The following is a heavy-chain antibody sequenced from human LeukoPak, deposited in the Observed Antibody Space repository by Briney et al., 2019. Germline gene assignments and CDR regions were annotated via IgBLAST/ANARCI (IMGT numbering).Heavy chain of an antibody. CDR2: ISWDGGST. J-gene: IGHJ6*03. Sequence: PGGSLRLSCAASGFTFDDYAMHWVRHAPGKGLEWVSLISWDGGSTYYADSVKGRFTISRDNSKTSLYLQMNSLRAEDTALYYCARSASMVRGVDPRDYYMDVWGKGTTVTVSS. CDR3: ARSASMVRGVDPRDYYMDV. CDR1: GFTFDDYA. D-gene: IGHD3-10*01. V-gene: IGHV3-43D*03.